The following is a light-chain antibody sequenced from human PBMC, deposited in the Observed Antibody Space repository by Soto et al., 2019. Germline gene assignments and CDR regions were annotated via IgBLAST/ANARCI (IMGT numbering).Light chain of an antibody. V-gene: IGKV3-11*01. CDR1: QSVSSY. CDR2: DAS. Sequence: EIVLTQSPATLSLSPGERATLSCRASQSVSSYLAWYQQKPGQAPRLLIYDASNRATGIPARFSGSGSGTDFTLTISSLDPEDFAVYLFQQPNNWPPITFGPGTKVDIK. J-gene: IGKJ3*01. CDR3: QQPNNWPPIT.